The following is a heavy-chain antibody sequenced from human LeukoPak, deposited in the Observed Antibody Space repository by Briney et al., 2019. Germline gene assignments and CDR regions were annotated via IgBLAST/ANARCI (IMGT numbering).Heavy chain of an antibody. CDR1: GYTFTGYY. CDR3: ARPRGSSGRGDFDY. J-gene: IGHJ4*02. V-gene: IGHV1-2*02. Sequence: ASVKVSCRASGYTFTGYYIHWVRQAPGQGLEWMAWINPNSGDTNYAQKLQGRVTMTTDTSTSTAYMELRSLRSDDTAVYYCARPRGSSGRGDFDYWGQGTLVTVSS. CDR2: INPNSGDT. D-gene: IGHD6-19*01.